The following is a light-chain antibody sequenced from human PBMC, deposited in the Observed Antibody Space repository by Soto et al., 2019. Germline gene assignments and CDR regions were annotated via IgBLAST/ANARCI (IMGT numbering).Light chain of an antibody. V-gene: IGLV2-18*02. J-gene: IGLJ2*01. CDR2: DVS. CDR3: SSYTGSSTLVV. CDR1: SGDVGRYNH. Sequence: QSALTQPPSVSGSPGQSVSISCTGTSGDVGRYNHVSWYQQPPGTAPKLMIYDVSNRPSGVPDRFSGSKSGNTASLTISGLQAEDEAEYYCSSYTGSSTLVVFGGGTKLTVL.